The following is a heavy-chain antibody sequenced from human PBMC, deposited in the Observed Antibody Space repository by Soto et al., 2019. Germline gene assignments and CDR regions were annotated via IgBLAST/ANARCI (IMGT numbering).Heavy chain of an antibody. J-gene: IGHJ6*02. V-gene: IGHV1-69*12. CDR2: IIPIFGTA. CDR3: ARSITGTVSYYYGMDV. CDR1: GGTFSSYA. D-gene: IGHD1-20*01. Sequence: QVQLVQSGAEVKKPGSSVKVSCKASGGTFSSYAISWVRQAPGQGLEWMGGIIPIFGTANYAQKFQGRVTMTADESTSTAYMELSSLRSEDTAVYYCARSITGTVSYYYGMDVWGRGTTVTVSS.